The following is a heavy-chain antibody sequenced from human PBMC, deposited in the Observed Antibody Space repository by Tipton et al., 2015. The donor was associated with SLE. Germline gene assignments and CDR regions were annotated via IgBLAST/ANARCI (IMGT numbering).Heavy chain of an antibody. CDR2: INHSGST. D-gene: IGHD4-11*01. J-gene: IGHJ3*02. Sequence: TLSLTCAVYAGSFSGYFWSWIRQPPGKGLEWIGEINHSGSTNYNPSLKSRVTISVDTSKNQFSLKLSSVTAADTAVYYCARGTTVTRGNAFDIWGQGTMVTVSS. V-gene: IGHV4-34*01. CDR3: ARGTTVTRGNAFDI. CDR1: AGSFSGYF.